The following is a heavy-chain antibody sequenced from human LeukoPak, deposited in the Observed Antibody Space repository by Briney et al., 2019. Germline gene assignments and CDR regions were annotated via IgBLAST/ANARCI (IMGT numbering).Heavy chain of an antibody. CDR3: ASGRPLGFYY. D-gene: IGHD1-26*01. J-gene: IGHJ4*02. V-gene: IGHV4-59*01. CDR2: IYYSGTT. CDR1: GDFISSYY. Sequence: MPSETLSLTCSVSGDFISSYYWTWIRQPPGKGLEWIGYIYYSGTTSYNPSLKSRVTISIDTSRNQFSLKLSSVTAADTAVYYCASGRPLGFYYWVQGTLVTVSS.